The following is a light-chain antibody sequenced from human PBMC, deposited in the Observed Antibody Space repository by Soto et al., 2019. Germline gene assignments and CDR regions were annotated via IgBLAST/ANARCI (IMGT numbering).Light chain of an antibody. J-gene: IGKJ2*01. CDR3: QQSLGIPYT. CDR1: QTISTY. CDR2: AAS. Sequence: DIQMTQSPSALSASVGDRVTIICRASQTISTYLNWYQQKPGKAPKLLIYAASTLQSGVPSRFSGSGSGTDFTLTISSLQPEDFATYYCQQSLGIPYTFGQGTRLEIK. V-gene: IGKV1-39*01.